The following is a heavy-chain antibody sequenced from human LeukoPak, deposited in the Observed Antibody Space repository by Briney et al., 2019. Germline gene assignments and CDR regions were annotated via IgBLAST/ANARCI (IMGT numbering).Heavy chain of an antibody. CDR3: ARGPRNGWFDP. CDR1: GYTFTSYD. D-gene: IGHD2-8*01. Sequence: ASVKVSCKASGYTFTSYDINWVRQATGQGVEGMGWMNPNSGNTGYAKKFQGRVTITRNPSISTAYMELSSLRSEDTAVYYCARGPRNGWFDPWGQGTLVTVSS. J-gene: IGHJ5*02. CDR2: MNPNSGNT. V-gene: IGHV1-8*03.